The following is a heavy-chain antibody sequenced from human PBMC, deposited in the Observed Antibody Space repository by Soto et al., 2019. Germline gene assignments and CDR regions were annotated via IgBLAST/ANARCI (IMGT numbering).Heavy chain of an antibody. D-gene: IGHD6-19*01. CDR3: ARDKAGYNSGWYFYGMDV. J-gene: IGHJ6*02. Sequence: QVQLVGSGGGVVQPGRSLRLSCAASGFTFSSYGMHWVRQAPGKGLEWVAIIWYDGSNNYYAESVKGRFTISRDNSKNTXSLQMNSLRAEDTAVYYCARDKAGYNSGWYFYGMDVWGQGTTVTVSS. V-gene: IGHV3-33*01. CDR1: GFTFSSYG. CDR2: IWYDGSNN.